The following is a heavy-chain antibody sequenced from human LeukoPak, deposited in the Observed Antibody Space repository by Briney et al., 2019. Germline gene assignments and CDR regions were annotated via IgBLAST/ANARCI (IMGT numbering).Heavy chain of an antibody. CDR3: AREGGFYRPLDY. V-gene: IGHV4-4*02. Sequence: SETLSLTCGVSGGSVSSTNWWTWIRQPPGKGLEWIREVHLDGRTNFNPSLKSRLTMSVDLSENHVSLKLTSVTAADTAVYYCAREGGFYRPLDYSGQGNLVTVSS. D-gene: IGHD6-25*01. CDR1: GGSVSSTNW. J-gene: IGHJ4*02. CDR2: VHLDGRT.